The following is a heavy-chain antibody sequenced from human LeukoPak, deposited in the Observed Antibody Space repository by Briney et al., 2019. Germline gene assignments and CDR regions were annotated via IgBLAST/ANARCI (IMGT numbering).Heavy chain of an antibody. CDR3: ARQDYYYDSSGYSIDAFDS. Sequence: PSDTLSLTCTVSGGSISSSTYYWGWIRKPPGKGLEWIESIYYSGSTYYNPSLKSRVTISVDTYKNQFFLKLSSVTAADTAVYYCARQDYYYDSSGYSIDAFDSWGQGTMVTVSS. V-gene: IGHV4-39*01. D-gene: IGHD3-22*01. CDR1: GGSISSSTYY. CDR2: IYYSGST. J-gene: IGHJ3*02.